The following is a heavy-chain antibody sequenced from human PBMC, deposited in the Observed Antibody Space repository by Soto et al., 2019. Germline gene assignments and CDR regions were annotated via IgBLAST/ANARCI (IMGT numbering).Heavy chain of an antibody. Sequence: GGSLRLSCAASGFTFNTYCMSWVRQAPGKGQEWVANIKPDGSEKWYVDSVKGRFTISRDNAKNSLYLQMNSLRAEDTAVYFCARGDYYDTSGPFSDAFDIWGQGTMVTVSS. J-gene: IGHJ3*02. CDR1: GFTFNTYC. CDR2: IKPDGSEK. CDR3: ARGDYYDTSGPFSDAFDI. V-gene: IGHV3-7*04. D-gene: IGHD3-22*01.